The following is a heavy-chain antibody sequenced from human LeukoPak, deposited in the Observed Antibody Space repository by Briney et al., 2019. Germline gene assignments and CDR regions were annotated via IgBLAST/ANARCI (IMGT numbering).Heavy chain of an antibody. Sequence: SETLSLTCTVSGGSISSSSYYWGWIRQPPGKGLEWIGSIYYSGSTYYNPSLKSRVTISVDTSKNLFSLKLSSVTAADTAVYYCARRGGYCSSTSCSNWFDPWGQGTLVTVSS. CDR1: GGSISSSSYY. D-gene: IGHD2-2*01. J-gene: IGHJ5*02. CDR2: IYYSGST. V-gene: IGHV4-39*01. CDR3: ARRGGYCSSTSCSNWFDP.